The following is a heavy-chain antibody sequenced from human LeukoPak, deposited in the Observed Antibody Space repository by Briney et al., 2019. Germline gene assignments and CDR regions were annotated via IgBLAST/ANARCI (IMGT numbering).Heavy chain of an antibody. CDR3: ARYFWSGYYADAFDI. D-gene: IGHD3-3*01. CDR1: GGSISSGGYY. CDR2: IYYSGST. J-gene: IGHJ3*02. V-gene: IGHV4-31*03. Sequence: PSETLSLTCTVSGGSISSGGYYWSWIRQHPGKGLEWIGYIYYSGSTYYNPFLKSRVTISVDTSKNQFSLKLSSVTAADTAVYYCARYFWSGYYADAFDIWGQGTMVTASS.